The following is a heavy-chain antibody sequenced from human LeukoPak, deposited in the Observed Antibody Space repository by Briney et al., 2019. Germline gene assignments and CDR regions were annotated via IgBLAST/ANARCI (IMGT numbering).Heavy chain of an antibody. CDR1: GGSISGFY. CDR3: ARGAATRNYYGMDV. CDR2: TDYSGGT. V-gene: IGHV4-59*01. J-gene: IGHJ6*02. Sequence: SETLSLTCTVSGGSISGFYWSWFRQPPGKGLECIGYTDYSGGTNYNSSLKSRVTISVDTSKTQFALKVTSVTAADTAVHYCARGAATRNYYGMDVWGQGTTVTVSS. D-gene: IGHD6-25*01.